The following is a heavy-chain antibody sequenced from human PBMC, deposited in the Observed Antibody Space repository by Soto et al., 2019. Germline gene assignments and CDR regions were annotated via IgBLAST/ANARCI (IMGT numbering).Heavy chain of an antibody. V-gene: IGHV1-18*01. CDR1: GYTFTSYG. J-gene: IGHJ4*02. CDR2: ISAYNGNT. Sequence: QVQLVQSGAEVKKPGASVKVSCKASGYTFTSYGISWVRQAPGQGLEWMGWISAYNGNTHSAQNLQGRVTMTTDTSPSTDSMELRSMRSDDTPVYYCAREPNYFAYWGQGALVTVSS. CDR3: AREPNYFAY.